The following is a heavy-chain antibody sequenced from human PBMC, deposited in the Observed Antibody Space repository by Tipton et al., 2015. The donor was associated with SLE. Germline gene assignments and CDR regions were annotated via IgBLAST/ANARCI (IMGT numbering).Heavy chain of an antibody. CDR3: ASQGQQLGRFDS. V-gene: IGHV4-61*02. CDR1: GASMTSSSSY. D-gene: IGHD6-13*01. Sequence: TLSLTCTVSGASMTSSSSYWTWIRQPAGKGLEWIGRIYVSGSTDYNPSLQSRVTISIDTSKNQFSLMLRSVSAADTAVYYCASQGQQLGRFDSWGQGTLVTVSS. CDR2: IYVSGST. J-gene: IGHJ4*02.